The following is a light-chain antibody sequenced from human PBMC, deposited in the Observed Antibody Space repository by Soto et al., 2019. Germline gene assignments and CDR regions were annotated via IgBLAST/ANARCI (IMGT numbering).Light chain of an antibody. CDR3: QQYNSYSGLT. CDR1: QSISSW. Sequence: DIQMTQSPSTLSASVGDRVTITCRASQSISSWLAWYQQKPGKAPKLLIYTASSLESGVPSRFRGSGSVTEFTPTISSLQPDDFATYYCQQYNSYSGLTFGGGTKVEIK. CDR2: TAS. V-gene: IGKV1-5*03. J-gene: IGKJ4*01.